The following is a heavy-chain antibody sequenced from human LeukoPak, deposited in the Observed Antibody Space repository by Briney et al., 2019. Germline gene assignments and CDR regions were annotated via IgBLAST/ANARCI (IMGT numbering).Heavy chain of an antibody. Sequence: PSQTLSLTCTVSGGSISSGDYYWSWIRQPPGKGLEWIGYIYYSGSTNYNPSLKSRVTISVDTSKNQFSLKLSSVTAADTAVYYCAREAYDSSAYGFFDYWGQGTLVTVSS. CDR1: GGSISSGDYY. D-gene: IGHD3-22*01. CDR3: AREAYDSSAYGFFDY. V-gene: IGHV4-61*08. J-gene: IGHJ4*02. CDR2: IYYSGST.